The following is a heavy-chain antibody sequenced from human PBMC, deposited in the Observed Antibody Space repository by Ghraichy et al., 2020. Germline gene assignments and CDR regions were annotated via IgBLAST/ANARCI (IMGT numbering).Heavy chain of an antibody. V-gene: IGHV3-21*01. J-gene: IGHJ4*02. CDR2: ISSSSSYI. CDR3: ARAIRQPNWDY. D-gene: IGHD1-1*01. CDR1: GFTFSSYS. Sequence: GESLNISCAASGFTFSSYSMNWVRQAPGKGLEWVSSISSSSSYIYYADSVKGRFTISRDNAKNSLYLQMNSLRAEDTAVYYCARAIRQPNWDYWGQGTLVTVSS.